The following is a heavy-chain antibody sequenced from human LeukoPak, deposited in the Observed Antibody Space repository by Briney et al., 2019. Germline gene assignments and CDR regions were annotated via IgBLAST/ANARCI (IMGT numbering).Heavy chain of an antibody. CDR1: GGSISSSSYY. V-gene: IGHV4-39*07. CDR3: ARGDWGLRPFGY. Sequence: PSETLSLTCTVSGGSISSSSYYWGWIRQPPGKGLEWIGSIYYSGSTYYNPSLKSRVTISVDTSKNQFSLKLSSVTAADTAVYYCARGDWGLRPFGYWGQGTLVTVSS. D-gene: IGHD3/OR15-3a*01. J-gene: IGHJ4*02. CDR2: IYYSGST.